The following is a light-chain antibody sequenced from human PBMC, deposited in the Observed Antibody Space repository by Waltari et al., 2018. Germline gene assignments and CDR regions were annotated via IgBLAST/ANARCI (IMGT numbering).Light chain of an antibody. J-gene: IGKJ1*01. CDR2: DAS. CDR3: QKYVNLPAT. V-gene: IGKV3-20*01. CDR1: QSVGRS. Sequence: EIVLTQSPGTLSLSPGERATLSCRASQSVGRSLAWYQQLPGQAPRLLIYDASSRATGIPDRFSGSGSGTDFSLTISRLEPEDFAVYYCQKYVNLPATFGQGTKVEIK.